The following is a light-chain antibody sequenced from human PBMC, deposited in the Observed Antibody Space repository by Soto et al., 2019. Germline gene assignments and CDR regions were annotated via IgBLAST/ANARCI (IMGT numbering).Light chain of an antibody. CDR1: SSNIGNNY. CDR2: DNN. CDR3: GTWDSSLSGVV. Sequence: QSVLTQPPSVSAAPGQKVTISCSGSSSNIGNNYVSWYQQLPGTAPKLLIYDNNKRPSGIPDRFSGSKSGTSATLGITGLQTGDEADYYCGTWDSSLSGVVFGGGTKVTGL. J-gene: IGLJ2*01. V-gene: IGLV1-51*01.